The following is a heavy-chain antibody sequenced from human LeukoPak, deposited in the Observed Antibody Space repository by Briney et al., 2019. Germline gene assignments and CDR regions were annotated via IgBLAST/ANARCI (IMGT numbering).Heavy chain of an antibody. CDR1: GYTFTGYY. V-gene: IGHV1-2*04. J-gene: IGHJ4*02. D-gene: IGHD6-13*01. CDR2: INPNSGGT. CDR3: ARAGIAAISFDY. Sequence: ASVKVSCKASGYTFTGYYMHWVRQAPGQGLEWMGWINPNSGGTNYALKFQGWVTMTRDTSISTAYMELSRLRSDDTAVYYCARAGIAAISFDYWGQGTLVTVSS.